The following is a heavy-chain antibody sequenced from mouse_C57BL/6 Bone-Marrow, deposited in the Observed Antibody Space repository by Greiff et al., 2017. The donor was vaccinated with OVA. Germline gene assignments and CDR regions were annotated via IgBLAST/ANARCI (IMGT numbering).Heavy chain of an antibody. D-gene: IGHD2-1*01. CDR3: ASNYGNDHYYAMDY. Sequence: QVQLQQPGAELVKPGASVKLSCKASGYTFTSYWMQWVKQRPGQGLEWIGEIDPSDSYTNYNQKFKGKATLTVDTSSSTAYMELSSLTSEDSAVYYSASNYGNDHYYAMDYWGQGTSVTVSA. CDR1: GYTFTSYW. V-gene: IGHV1-50*01. J-gene: IGHJ4*01. CDR2: IDPSDSYT.